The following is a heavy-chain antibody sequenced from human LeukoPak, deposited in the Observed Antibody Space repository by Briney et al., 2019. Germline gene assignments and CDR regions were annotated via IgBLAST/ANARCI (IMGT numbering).Heavy chain of an antibody. CDR3: ARTDPWYFDY. CDR2: IYYSGST. J-gene: IGHJ4*02. V-gene: IGHV4-39*01. CDR1: GGSISSSSYY. Sequence: PSETLSLTCTVSGGSISSSSYYWGWLRQPPGKGLEWIGSIYYSGSTYYNPSLKSRVTISVDTSKNQFSLKLSSVTAADTAVYYCARTDPWYFDYWGQGTLVTVSS.